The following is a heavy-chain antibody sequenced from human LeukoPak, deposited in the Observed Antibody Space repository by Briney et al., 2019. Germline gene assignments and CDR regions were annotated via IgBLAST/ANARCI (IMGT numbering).Heavy chain of an antibody. CDR3: AKAWAGYSTGVDY. J-gene: IGHJ4*02. CDR1: GFTFSSYA. Sequence: GGSLRLSCAASGFTFSSYAMSWVRQAPGKGLEWVSAISGSGDNTYYADSVKGRFTISRDNSKNTLYLQTNSLRAEDTAVYYCAKAWAGYSTGVDYWGQGTLLIGSS. D-gene: IGHD4-11*01. V-gene: IGHV3-23*01. CDR2: ISGSGDNT.